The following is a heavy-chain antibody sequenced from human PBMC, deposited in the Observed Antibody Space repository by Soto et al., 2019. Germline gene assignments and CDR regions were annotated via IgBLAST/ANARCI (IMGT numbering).Heavy chain of an antibody. D-gene: IGHD6-19*01. CDR2: IDWDDDK. CDR1: GFSLSTSGMC. CDR3: ARIFSSDTPRVGWFDP. V-gene: IGHV2-70*01. J-gene: IGHJ5*02. Sequence: SGPTLVNPTQTLTLTCTVSGFSLSTSGMCVSWIRQPPGKALEWLALIDWDDDKYYSTSLKTRLTISKDTSKNQVVLTMTNMDPVDTATYYCARIFSSDTPRVGWFDPWGQGTLVTVSS.